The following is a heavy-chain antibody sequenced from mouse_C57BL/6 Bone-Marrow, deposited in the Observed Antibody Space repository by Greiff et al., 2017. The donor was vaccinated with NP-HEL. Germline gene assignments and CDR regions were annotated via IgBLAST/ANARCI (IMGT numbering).Heavy chain of an antibody. CDR3: AREHDYPYYYAMDY. Sequence: QVQLKQPGAELVKPGASVKMSCKASGYTFTSYWITWVKQRPGQGLEWIGDIYPGSGSTNYNEKFKSKATLTVDTSSSTAYMQLSSLTSEDSAVYYCAREHDYPYYYAMDYWGQGTSVTVSS. V-gene: IGHV1-55*01. J-gene: IGHJ4*01. CDR1: GYTFTSYW. CDR2: IYPGSGST. D-gene: IGHD2-4*01.